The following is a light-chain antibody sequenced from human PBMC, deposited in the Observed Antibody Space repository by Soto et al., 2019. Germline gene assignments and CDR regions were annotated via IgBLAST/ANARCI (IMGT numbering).Light chain of an antibody. J-gene: IGLJ3*02. V-gene: IGLV1-51*01. CDR3: GTWDSSLSAWV. Sequence: QSVLTQPPSVSAAPGQKVTISCSGSGSNIGNNYVSWYQQVPGTAPKVLIYDNNKRPSGIPDRFSGSKSGTSATLGITGLQTGDEADYYCGTWDSSLSAWVFGGGTKLTVL. CDR1: GSNIGNNY. CDR2: DNN.